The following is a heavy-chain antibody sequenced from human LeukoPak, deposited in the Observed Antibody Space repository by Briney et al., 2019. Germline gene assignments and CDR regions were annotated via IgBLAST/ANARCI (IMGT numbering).Heavy chain of an antibody. CDR2: ISYDGRNK. CDR1: GFTFNNYG. Sequence: GGFLRLSCAASGFTFNNYGMHWVRQAPGKGLEWVAVISYDGRNKHYPDSVKGRFTISRDISTDTLWLQMDSLRTEDTAVYYCAKGPLRGTAAAIDYWGQGTLVTVSS. D-gene: IGHD2-2*01. CDR3: AKGPLRGTAAAIDY. J-gene: IGHJ4*02. V-gene: IGHV3-30*18.